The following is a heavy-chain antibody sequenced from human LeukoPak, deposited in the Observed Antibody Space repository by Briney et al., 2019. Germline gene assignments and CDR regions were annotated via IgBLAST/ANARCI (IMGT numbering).Heavy chain of an antibody. J-gene: IGHJ3*02. V-gene: IGHV3-48*04. D-gene: IGHD3-3*01. Sequence: GGSLRLSCAASGFTFSSYGMHWVRQAPGKGLEWVSYISSSGSTKYYADSVKGRFTISRDNAKNSLYLQMNSLRAEDTAVYYCASSVLRFLEWSNDAFDIWGQGTMVTVSS. CDR1: GFTFSSYG. CDR2: ISSSGSTK. CDR3: ASSVLRFLEWSNDAFDI.